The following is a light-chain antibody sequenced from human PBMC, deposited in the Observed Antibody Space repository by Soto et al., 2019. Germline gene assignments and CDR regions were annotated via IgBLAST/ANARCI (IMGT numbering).Light chain of an antibody. V-gene: IGKV1-9*01. J-gene: IGKJ1*01. CDR3: QQLKTYPRT. CDR1: QGITTY. CDR2: AAS. Sequence: DIQLIQSPSFLSASDGDRVTITCRASQGITTYLAWYQQKPGKAPKLLIYAASTLQSGVPSRFSGTGSGTEFTLTISSLQPEDFAIYYCQQLKTYPRTFGQGTK.